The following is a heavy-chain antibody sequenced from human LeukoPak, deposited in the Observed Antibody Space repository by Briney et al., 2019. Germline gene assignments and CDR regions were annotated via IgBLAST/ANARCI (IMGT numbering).Heavy chain of an antibody. CDR2: IYPGDSDT. V-gene: IGHV5-51*01. CDR1: GYSFNNYW. J-gene: IGHJ4*02. Sequence: GESLKISCKGSGYSFNNYWIGWVRQMPGKGLEWMGIIYPGDSDTRNSPSFQGQVTISADKSISTAYLQWSSLKASDTAMYYCARRYYYDSSGSTFDYWGQGTQVTVSS. D-gene: IGHD3-22*01. CDR3: ARRYYYDSSGSTFDY.